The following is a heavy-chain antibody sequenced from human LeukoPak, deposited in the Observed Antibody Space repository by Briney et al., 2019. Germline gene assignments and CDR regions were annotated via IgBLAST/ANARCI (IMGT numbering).Heavy chain of an antibody. CDR3: ARPMDYGDSGSFDY. Sequence: ASVKVSRNASGYTFTSYGISWVRQAPGQGLEGMGWISAYNGNTNYAQKLQGRVTMTTDTSTSIAYMELRSLRSDATAVYYCARPMDYGDSGSFDYWGQGTLVTVSS. D-gene: IGHD4-17*01. CDR2: ISAYNGNT. V-gene: IGHV1-18*01. J-gene: IGHJ4*02. CDR1: GYTFTSYG.